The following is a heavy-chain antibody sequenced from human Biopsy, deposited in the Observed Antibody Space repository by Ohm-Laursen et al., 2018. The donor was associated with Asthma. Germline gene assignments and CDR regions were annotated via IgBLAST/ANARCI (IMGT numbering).Heavy chain of an antibody. CDR3: VTSGGDYGYFGLDV. D-gene: IGHD4-17*01. CDR1: GGTFSSHS. J-gene: IGHJ6*02. Sequence: SSVKVSCKASGGTFSSHSISWVRQAPGQGLEWMGGIIPIFDTPNYAQKFQGRVTITADESTTTAYMELSSLRSEDTAVYYCVTSGGDYGYFGLDVWGQGTTVIVSS. CDR2: IIPIFDTP. V-gene: IGHV1-69*01.